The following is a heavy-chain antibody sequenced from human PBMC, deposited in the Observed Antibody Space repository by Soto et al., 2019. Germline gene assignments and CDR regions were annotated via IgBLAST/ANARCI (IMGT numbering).Heavy chain of an antibody. V-gene: IGHV1-3*01. D-gene: IGHD1-26*01. CDR3: ARFMGGAYGMDV. Sequence: ASVKVSCKASGYTFTTYSMHWVRQAPGQRLEWMGWINAGNGNTKYSQKFQGRVTITRDTSASTAYMELSSLRSEDTAVYYCARFMGGAYGMDVWGQGTTVTVSS. J-gene: IGHJ6*02. CDR2: INAGNGNT. CDR1: GYTFTTYS.